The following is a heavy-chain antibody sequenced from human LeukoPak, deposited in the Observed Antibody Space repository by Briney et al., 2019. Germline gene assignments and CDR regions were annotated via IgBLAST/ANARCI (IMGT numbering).Heavy chain of an antibody. Sequence: GGSLRLSCAASGFTVSSNYMSWVRQAPGKGLEWVSVIYSDNSTYYADSVKGRFTISRDNSKNTLYLQMNSLRAEDTAVYYCAKDRDYYDSNGYYYDYWGQGTLVTVAS. V-gene: IGHV3-53*01. CDR1: GFTVSSNY. D-gene: IGHD3-22*01. CDR2: IYSDNST. CDR3: AKDRDYYDSNGYYYDY. J-gene: IGHJ4*02.